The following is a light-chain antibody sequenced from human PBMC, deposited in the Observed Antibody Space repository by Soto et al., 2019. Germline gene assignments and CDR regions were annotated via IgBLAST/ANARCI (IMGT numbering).Light chain of an antibody. CDR3: QQYYSYPWT. CDR1: QSINTL. CDR2: KAS. V-gene: IGKV1-5*03. J-gene: IGKJ1*01. Sequence: DIQMTQSPSTLSASVGDRVAITCRATQSINTLLVWYQQKPGKAPKLLIYKASSLESGVPSRFSGSGSGTEFTLTISSLQPDDFATYYCQQYYSYPWTFGQGTKVEIK.